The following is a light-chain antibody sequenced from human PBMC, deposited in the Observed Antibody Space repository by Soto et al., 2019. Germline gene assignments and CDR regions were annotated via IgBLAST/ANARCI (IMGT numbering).Light chain of an antibody. CDR2: YAS. Sequence: DIQMTQSPSSLSASVGGRVTITCRASQSISSGLAWYQQQPGKAPRLLIHYASTLESGVPSRFSGSGSGTDFTLTISRLQPDDVATYFCQQYGSYTFTFGQGTKLEIK. V-gene: IGKV1-5*01. J-gene: IGKJ2*01. CDR1: QSISSG. CDR3: QQYGSYTFT.